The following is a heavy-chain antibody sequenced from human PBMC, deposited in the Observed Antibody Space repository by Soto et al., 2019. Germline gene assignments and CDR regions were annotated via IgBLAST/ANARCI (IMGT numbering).Heavy chain of an antibody. J-gene: IGHJ5*02. CDR2: INHSGST. V-gene: IGHV4-34*01. Sequence: QVQLQQWGAGLLKPSETLSLTCAVYGGSFSGYYWSWIRQPPWKGLEWIGEINHSGSTNYNPSLKSRVTISVDTSKNQFSLKLSSVTAADTAVYYCATKVGARSDWFDPWGQGTLVTVSS. CDR3: ATKVGARSDWFDP. D-gene: IGHD1-26*01. CDR1: GGSFSGYY.